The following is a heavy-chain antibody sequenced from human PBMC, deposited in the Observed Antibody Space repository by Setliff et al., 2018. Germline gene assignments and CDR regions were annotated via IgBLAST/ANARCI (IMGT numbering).Heavy chain of an antibody. Sequence: SETLSLTCTVSDDSISSRHYYWSWIRQPAGKGLEWLGQIYTSWSTNYNPSLKGRATLSIDASKRQFSLKLTSVTAADTAVYYCARVPALGGIVGTHGIDNWGQGTLVTVSS. V-gene: IGHV4-61*09. D-gene: IGHD1-26*01. CDR2: IYTSWST. CDR1: DDSISSRHYY. CDR3: ARVPALGGIVGTHGIDN. J-gene: IGHJ4*02.